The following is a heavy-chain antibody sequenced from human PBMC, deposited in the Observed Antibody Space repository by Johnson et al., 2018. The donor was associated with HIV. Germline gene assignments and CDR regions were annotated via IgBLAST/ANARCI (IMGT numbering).Heavy chain of an antibody. V-gene: IGHV3-48*04. CDR2: ISSSGSTK. Sequence: DVQLAESGGGVVQPGRSLRLSCAASGFTFGTFAMHWVRQAPGKGLEWVSHISSSGSTKYYADSVKGRFTISRDNAKKTLYLEMNSLRVDDTAVYYCARESTAWGGDYVGYGLDVWGQGTLVAVSS. D-gene: IGHD5-18*01. CDR3: ARESTAWGGDYVGYGLDV. CDR1: GFTFGTFA. J-gene: IGHJ3*01.